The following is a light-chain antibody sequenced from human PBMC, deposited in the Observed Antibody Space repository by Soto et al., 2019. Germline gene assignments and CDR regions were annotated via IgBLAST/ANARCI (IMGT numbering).Light chain of an antibody. CDR1: QGISSD. CDR3: QQLDSYPVT. Sequence: DIQLTQSPSFLSASVGDRVTITCRASQGISSDLAWYQQNPGKAPKPLIYAVSTLQSGDPSRFTGRGSGTEFALTISRLQPEDLSTYYCQQLDSYPVTFGPGTKVDI. J-gene: IGKJ3*01. CDR2: AVS. V-gene: IGKV1-9*01.